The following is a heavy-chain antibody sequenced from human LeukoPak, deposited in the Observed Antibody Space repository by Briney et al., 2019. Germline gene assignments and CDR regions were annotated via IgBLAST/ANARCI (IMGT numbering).Heavy chain of an antibody. CDR2: ISSSSSTI. J-gene: IGHJ4*02. CDR1: GFTFSIYS. Sequence: HAGGSLRLSCTASGFTFSIYSVNWVRQAPGKGLEWVSYISSSSSTIYYADSVKGRLTISRDNAKNTLYLQMNSLRADDTAVYYCARGGPREYCSSTSCLLDFWGQGTLVTVSS. D-gene: IGHD2-2*01. V-gene: IGHV3-48*01. CDR3: ARGGPREYCSSTSCLLDF.